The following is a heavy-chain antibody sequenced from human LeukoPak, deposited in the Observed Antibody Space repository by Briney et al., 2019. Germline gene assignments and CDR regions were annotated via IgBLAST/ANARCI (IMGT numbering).Heavy chain of an antibody. Sequence: PSETLSLTCTVSGGSISSSSYYWGWIRQPPGKGLEWIGSIYYSGSTYYNPSLKSRVTISVDTSKNQFSLKLSSVTAADTAVYYCARVFGGVIADYWGQGTLVTVSS. CDR2: IYYSGST. CDR3: ARVFGGVIADY. J-gene: IGHJ4*02. V-gene: IGHV4-39*01. D-gene: IGHD3-16*02. CDR1: GGSISSSSYY.